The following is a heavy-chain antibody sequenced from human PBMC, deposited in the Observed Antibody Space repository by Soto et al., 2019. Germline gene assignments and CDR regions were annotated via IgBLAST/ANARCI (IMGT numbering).Heavy chain of an antibody. CDR1: GYTFTSYD. V-gene: IGHV1-8*01. CDR2: MNPNSGNT. CDR3: ARERRCSSTRCYVDYYYMDV. D-gene: IGHD2-2*01. Sequence: QVQLVQSGAEVKKPGASVKVSCKASGYTFTSYDINWVRQATGQGLEWMGWMNPNSGNTGYAQKFQGRVTMTRNTSISTAYMELSSLRSEDTAVYYCARERRCSSTRCYVDYYYMDVWGKGTTVTVSS. J-gene: IGHJ6*03.